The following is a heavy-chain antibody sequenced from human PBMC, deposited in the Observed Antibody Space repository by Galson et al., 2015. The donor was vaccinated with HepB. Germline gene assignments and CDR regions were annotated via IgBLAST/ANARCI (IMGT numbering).Heavy chain of an antibody. CDR3: TKVAILGVAAYYFDF. Sequence: SLRLSCAASGFNFRNFATSWVRQAPGKGLEWVATVSADGGATYYADSVKGRFTISRDNSKHMSFLQMNSLRDVDTAIYYCTKVAILGVAAYYFDFWGQGTLVTVPS. D-gene: IGHD3-3*01. V-gene: IGHV3-23*01. J-gene: IGHJ4*02. CDR2: VSADGGAT. CDR1: GFNFRNFA.